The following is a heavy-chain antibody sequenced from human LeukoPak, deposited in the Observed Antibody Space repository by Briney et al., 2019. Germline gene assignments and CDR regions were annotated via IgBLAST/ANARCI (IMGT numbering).Heavy chain of an antibody. J-gene: IGHJ4*02. D-gene: IGHD2-2*01. V-gene: IGHV1-2*02. CDR1: GYTFTGYY. Sequence: ASVKVSRKASGYTFTGYYMHWVRQAPGQGLEWMGWINPNSGGTNYAQKFQGRVTMTRDTSISTAYMELSRLRSDDTAVYYCAIVPAAEYYFDYWGQGTLVTVSS. CDR2: INPNSGGT. CDR3: AIVPAAEYYFDY.